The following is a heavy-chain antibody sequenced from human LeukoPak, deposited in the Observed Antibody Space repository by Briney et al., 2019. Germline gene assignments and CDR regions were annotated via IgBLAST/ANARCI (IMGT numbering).Heavy chain of an antibody. D-gene: IGHD3-9*01. CDR2: IIPILGIA. V-gene: IGHV1-69*04. CDR3: ARDLNYDILTGYYVDY. J-gene: IGHJ4*02. CDR1: GGTFSSYA. Sequence: ASVKVSCKASGGTFSSYAISWVRQVPGQGLEWMGRIIPILGIANYAQKLQGRVTMTTDTSTSTAYMELRSLRSDDTAVYYCARDLNYDILTGYYVDYWGQGTLVTVSS.